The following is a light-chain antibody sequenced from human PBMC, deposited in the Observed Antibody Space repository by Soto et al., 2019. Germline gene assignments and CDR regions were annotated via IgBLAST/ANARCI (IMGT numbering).Light chain of an antibody. V-gene: IGLV2-14*01. CDR2: DVS. CDR1: SSDVGGYNY. CDR3: SSYTSSSTLDYV. J-gene: IGLJ1*01. Sequence: QPVLTHPASVSGSXGQSITISCTGTSSDVGGYNYVSWYQQHPGKAPKLMIYDVSNRPSGVSNRFSGSKSGNTASLTISGLQAEDEADYYCSSYTSSSTLDYVFGTGTKVTVL.